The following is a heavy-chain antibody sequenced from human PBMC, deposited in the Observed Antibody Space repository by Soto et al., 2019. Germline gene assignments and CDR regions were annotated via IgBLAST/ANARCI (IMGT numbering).Heavy chain of an antibody. CDR3: ARDKVPFYGPGSFAY. J-gene: IGHJ4*02. CDR1: GFTFSSYW. V-gene: IGHV3-74*01. Sequence: EVQLVESGGGIVQPGGSLRLSCAASGFTFSSYWMHWVRQAPGKGLVWVSRITSDGSDTTYADSVKGRFTISRDNAKNTLLLQLNSLRAEDTAVYYCARDKVPFYGPGSFAYWGQGTLVTVSS. CDR2: ITSDGSDT. D-gene: IGHD3-10*01.